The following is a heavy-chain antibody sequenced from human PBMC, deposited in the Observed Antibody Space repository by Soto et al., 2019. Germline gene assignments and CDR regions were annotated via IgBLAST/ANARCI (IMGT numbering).Heavy chain of an antibody. CDR3: ARLYSYGSGSSNNYYSYVRAV. CDR2: IYYSGST. Sequence: SSETLSLTCAVSGGSISSSSYYWGWIRQPPGKGLEWIGSIYYSGSTYYNPSLKSRVTISVDTSKNQFSLKLSSVTAADTAVYYCARLYSYGSGSSNNYYSYVRAVGGQGTTVTVSS. CDR1: GGSISSSSYY. J-gene: IGHJ6*02. V-gene: IGHV4-39*01. D-gene: IGHD3-10*01.